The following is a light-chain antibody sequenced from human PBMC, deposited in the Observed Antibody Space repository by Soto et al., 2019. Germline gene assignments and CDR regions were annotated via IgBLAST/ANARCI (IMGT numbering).Light chain of an antibody. V-gene: IGKV1-39*01. J-gene: IGKJ1*01. CDR1: QGINNF. Sequence: DIQMTQSPSSLFASVGDRVTVTCRASQGINNFLDWYHQKPGKAPKLLIYAASYLQSGVPSRFSGRGSGTTFPLTINSMQPEDFAIYYCQQNHSSPWTFGQGTKVGNK. CDR3: QQNHSSPWT. CDR2: AAS.